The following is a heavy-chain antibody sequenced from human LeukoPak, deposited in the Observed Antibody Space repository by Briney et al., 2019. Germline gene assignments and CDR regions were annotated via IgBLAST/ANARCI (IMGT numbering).Heavy chain of an antibody. D-gene: IGHD1-26*01. CDR3: ARRLRWELLLDY. J-gene: IGHJ4*02. CDR1: GGSFSGYY. Sequence: SETLSLTCGVYGGSFSGYYWSWIRQPPGKGLGWIGEINHSGSTNYNPSLKSRVTISVDTSKNQLSLKLSSVTAADTAVYYCARRLRWELLLDYWGQGTLVTVSS. CDR2: INHSGST. V-gene: IGHV4-34*01.